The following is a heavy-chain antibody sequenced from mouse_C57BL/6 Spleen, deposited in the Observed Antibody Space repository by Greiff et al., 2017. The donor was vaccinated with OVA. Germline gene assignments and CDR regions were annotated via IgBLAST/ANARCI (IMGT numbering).Heavy chain of an antibody. D-gene: IGHD2-2*01. CDR3: AGQGYDGTGYAMDD. J-gene: IGHJ4*01. Sequence: DVMLVESGGGLVKPGGSLKLSCAASGFTFSDYGMHWVRQAPEKGLEWVAYISSGSSTIYYADTVKGRFTISRDNAKNTLFLQMTSLRSEDTGMYDGAGQGYDGTGYAMDDWGKGTSVTVSS. CDR2: ISSGSSTI. CDR1: GFTFSDYG. V-gene: IGHV5-17*01.